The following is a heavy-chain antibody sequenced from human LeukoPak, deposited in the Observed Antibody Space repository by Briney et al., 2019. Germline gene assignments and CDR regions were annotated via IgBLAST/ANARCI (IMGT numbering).Heavy chain of an antibody. CDR3: ARVSGSSWSFDY. V-gene: IGHV1-2*02. D-gene: IGHD6-13*01. Sequence: ASVKFSCKASGYTFSGYYMHWVRQAPGQGLEWMGWINANSGGTNYAQKFQGRVTMTRDTSISTAYMELSRLRSDDTAVYYCARVSGSSWSFDYWGQGTLVTVSS. CDR2: INANSGGT. J-gene: IGHJ4*02. CDR1: GYTFSGYY.